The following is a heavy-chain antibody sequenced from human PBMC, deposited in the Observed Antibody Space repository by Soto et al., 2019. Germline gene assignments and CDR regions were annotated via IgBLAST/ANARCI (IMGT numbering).Heavy chain of an antibody. CDR2: IYPGDSDT. V-gene: IGHV5-51*01. Sequence: PGESLKISCKGSGYSFTSYWIGWVRQMPGKGLEWMGIIYPGDSDTRYSPSFQGQVTISADKSISTAYLQWSSLKASDTAMYYCARTIGGYCSGGSCYSYYYYYMDVWGKGTTVTVSS. CDR1: GYSFTSYW. CDR3: ARTIGGYCSGGSCYSYYYYYMDV. J-gene: IGHJ6*03. D-gene: IGHD2-15*01.